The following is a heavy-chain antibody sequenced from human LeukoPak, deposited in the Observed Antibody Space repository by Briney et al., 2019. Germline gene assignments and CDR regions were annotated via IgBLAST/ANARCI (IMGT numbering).Heavy chain of an antibody. Sequence: SQTLSLTCAISGDSVSSNSAAWDWIRQSPSRGLEWLGRTYYRSKWFNDYAVSVKSRITINPDTSKNQFSLLLNSVTPEDAAVYYCTRDSGLGNDAFDVWGQGTMVTVSS. D-gene: IGHD3-10*01. CDR3: TRDSGLGNDAFDV. V-gene: IGHV6-1*01. J-gene: IGHJ3*01. CDR2: TYYRSKWFN. CDR1: GDSVSSNSAA.